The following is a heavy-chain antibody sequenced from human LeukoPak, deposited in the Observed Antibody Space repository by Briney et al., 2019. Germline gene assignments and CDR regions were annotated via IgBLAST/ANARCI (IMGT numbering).Heavy chain of an antibody. CDR3: AREDSAFDI. J-gene: IGHJ3*02. CDR2: IYIDGITT. Sequence: PGGSLRLSCAASGFTFSSYWVHWVRQAPGKGLVWFSGIYIDGITTTYADSVKGRFTISRDNAKNTLFLQMNSLRDDDTAVYFCAREDSAFDIWGQGTKVTVSS. V-gene: IGHV3-74*01. CDR1: GFTFSSYW.